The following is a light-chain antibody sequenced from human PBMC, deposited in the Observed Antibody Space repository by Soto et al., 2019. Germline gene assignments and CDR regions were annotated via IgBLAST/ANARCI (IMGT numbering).Light chain of an antibody. Sequence: DVHLTQSPSFLAASIGDRVTITCRASQGISTYLAWYQQKPGKAPKLLIYAASTLQSGTPSRFSGSGSGTEFTLTITSLKPEDFATYYCQQFNSYPPDTFGQGTKLEIK. CDR1: QGISTY. CDR2: AAS. J-gene: IGKJ2*01. V-gene: IGKV1-9*01. CDR3: QQFNSYPPDT.